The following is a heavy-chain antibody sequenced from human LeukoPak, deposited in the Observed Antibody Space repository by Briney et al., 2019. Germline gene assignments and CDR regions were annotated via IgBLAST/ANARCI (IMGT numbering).Heavy chain of an antibody. CDR3: ASLTPAINYYDSRGYYPEY. J-gene: IGHJ4*02. V-gene: IGHV4-39*07. CDR1: GDSISSSSYY. D-gene: IGHD3-22*01. Sequence: SETLSLTCTASGDSISSSSYYWGWIRQPPGKGLEWIGSMYYSGNTYYNPSLKSRVTISVDTSKNQFSLKLSSVTAADTAVYYCASLTPAINYYDSRGYYPEYWGQGTLVTVSS. CDR2: MYYSGNT.